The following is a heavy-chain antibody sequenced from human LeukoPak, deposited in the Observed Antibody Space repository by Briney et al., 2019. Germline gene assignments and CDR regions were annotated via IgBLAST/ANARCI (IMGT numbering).Heavy chain of an antibody. CDR1: GYTFTSYD. CDR2: MNPNSGNT. D-gene: IGHD2-2*01. J-gene: IGHJ5*02. Sequence: ASVKVSCKASGYTFTSYDINCVRQATGQGLEWMGCMNPNSGNTGYAQKFQGRVTMTRNTSISTAYMELSSLRSEDTAVYYCARGRINRRTKIVVVPAAVYWFDPWGQGTLVTVSS. V-gene: IGHV1-8*01. CDR3: ARGRINRRTKIVVVPAAVYWFDP.